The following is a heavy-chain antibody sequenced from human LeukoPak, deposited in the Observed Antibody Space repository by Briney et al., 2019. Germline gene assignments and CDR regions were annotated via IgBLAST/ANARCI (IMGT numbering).Heavy chain of an antibody. CDR1: GFTFSSYG. J-gene: IGHJ4*02. CDR2: ISYDGSNK. D-gene: IGHD3-3*02. Sequence: GGSLRLSCAASGFTFSSYGMHWVRQAPGKGLEWVAVISYDGSNKYYADSVKGRFTISRDNSKNTLYLQMNSLRAEDTAVYYCAKNRVHFANDYWGQGTLVTVSS. V-gene: IGHV3-30*18. CDR3: AKNRVHFANDY.